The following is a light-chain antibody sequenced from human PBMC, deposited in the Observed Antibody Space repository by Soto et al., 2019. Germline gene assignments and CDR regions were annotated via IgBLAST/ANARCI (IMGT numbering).Light chain of an antibody. CDR3: QQYHNWPPYT. J-gene: IGKJ2*01. CDR2: GAS. Sequence: EILMTQSPATLSVSPGERVTLSCRASRSVSSNLAWYQQKPGQAPRLLLYGASTRATGIPARFSGSGSGTEFTLTISSLQSEDFAVSYCQQYHNWPPYTFGQGTKLEIK. V-gene: IGKV3-15*01. CDR1: RSVSSN.